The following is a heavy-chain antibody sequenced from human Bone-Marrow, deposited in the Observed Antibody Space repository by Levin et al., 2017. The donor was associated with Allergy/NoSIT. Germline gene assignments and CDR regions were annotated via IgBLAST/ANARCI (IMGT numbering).Heavy chain of an antibody. CDR2: IYYSGST. CDR3: ARDNKGGGSGWSYYYYGLDV. V-gene: IGHV4-31*03. CDR1: GVSISSGGYH. D-gene: IGHD6-19*01. J-gene: IGHJ6*02. Sequence: PSETLSLTCTVSGVSISSGGYHWSWIRQQPGKGLEWIGHIYYSGSTNFNPSLKSRVTMSVDRSKNQFSLTLTSVTAADTAVYYCARDNKGGGSGWSYYYYGLDVWGQGTTVIVSS.